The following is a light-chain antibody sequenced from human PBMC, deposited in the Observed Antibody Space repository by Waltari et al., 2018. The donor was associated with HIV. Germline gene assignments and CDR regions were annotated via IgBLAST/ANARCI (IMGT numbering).Light chain of an antibody. CDR3: QSYDTSLSGVV. V-gene: IGLV1-40*01. Sequence: QSVLTQPPSVSGAPGQRVTISCTGSSSNIGPIHDVHWYQKVPGTAPKLLTNGNMYRPSGVPDRFSGSKSGTSAALAIAGLQAEDEADYYCQSYDTSLSGVVFSGGTKLTVL. CDR1: SSNIGPIHD. J-gene: IGLJ2*01. CDR2: GNM.